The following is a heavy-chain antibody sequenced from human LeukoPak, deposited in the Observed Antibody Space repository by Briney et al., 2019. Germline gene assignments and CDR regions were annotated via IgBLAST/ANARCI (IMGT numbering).Heavy chain of an antibody. J-gene: IGHJ4*02. V-gene: IGHV4-61*02. CDR3: GGGGYCGGDCYFYY. CDR1: GGSISSGSYY. D-gene: IGHD2-21*02. Sequence: SETLSLTCTVSGGSISSGSYYWSWIRQPAGKGLEWIGRVYSSGSTNYNPSLKSRASISVDTSKNQFSLRLSSVTAADTAVYYCGGGGYCGGDCYFYYWGQGTLVTVSS. CDR2: VYSSGST.